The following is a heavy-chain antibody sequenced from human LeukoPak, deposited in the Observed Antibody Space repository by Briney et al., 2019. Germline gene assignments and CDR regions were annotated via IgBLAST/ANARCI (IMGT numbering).Heavy chain of an antibody. CDR2: INPNSGGT. CDR3: ATLSAIITIFGVVIDY. J-gene: IGHJ4*02. D-gene: IGHD3-3*01. V-gene: IGHV1-2*02. CDR1: GYTFTGYY. Sequence: ASVKVSCKASGYTFTGYYMHWVRQAPGQGLEWMGWINPNSGGTNYAQKFQGRVTMTRDTSTSTAYMELSRLRSDDTAVYYCATLSAIITIFGVVIDYWGQGTLVTVSS.